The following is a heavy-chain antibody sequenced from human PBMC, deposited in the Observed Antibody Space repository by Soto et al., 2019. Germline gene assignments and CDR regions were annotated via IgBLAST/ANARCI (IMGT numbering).Heavy chain of an antibody. D-gene: IGHD4-4*01. CDR3: ARLTTAYMIDY. CDR1: GGSISSSSYY. J-gene: IGHJ4*02. Sequence: QLQLQESGPGLVKPSETLSLTCTVSGGSISSSSYYWGWIRQPPGKGLEWIGSIYYSGSTYYNPSLKSRVTISVDTSNNQFSLKLSSVTAADTAVYYCARLTTAYMIDYWGQGTLVTVSS. V-gene: IGHV4-39*01. CDR2: IYYSGST.